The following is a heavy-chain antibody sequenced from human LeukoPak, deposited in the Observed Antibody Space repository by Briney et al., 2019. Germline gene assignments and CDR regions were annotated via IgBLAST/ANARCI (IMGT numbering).Heavy chain of an antibody. D-gene: IGHD3-10*01. V-gene: IGHV3-21*01. Sequence: GGSLRLSCAASGFTFSTYTMNWVRQAPGKGLEWVSSISSDSAYIFYADSVKGRFTISRDNAKNSLYLQMNSLRAEDTAVYYCARDRAKGGMDVWGQGTTVTVSS. J-gene: IGHJ6*02. CDR3: ARDRAKGGMDV. CDR2: ISSDSAYI. CDR1: GFTFSTYT.